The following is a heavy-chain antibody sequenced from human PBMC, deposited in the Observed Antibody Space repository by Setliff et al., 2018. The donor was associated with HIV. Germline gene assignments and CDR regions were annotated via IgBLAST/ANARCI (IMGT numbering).Heavy chain of an antibody. CDR2: INHSGST. Sequence: SETLSLTCAVYGGSFSGYDWSWIRQPPGKGLEWIGEINHSGSTNYNPSLKSRVTISVDTSKNQFSLKLRSVTAADTAVYYCARGLSFYDPGGFDYWGQGTLVTVSS. D-gene: IGHD3-22*01. CDR1: GGSFSGYD. CDR3: ARGLSFYDPGGFDY. J-gene: IGHJ4*02. V-gene: IGHV4-34*01.